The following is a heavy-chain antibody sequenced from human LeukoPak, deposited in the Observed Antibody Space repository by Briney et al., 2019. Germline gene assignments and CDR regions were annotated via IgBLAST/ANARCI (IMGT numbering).Heavy chain of an antibody. Sequence: GGSLSLSCAASGFTFSSYGMHWVRQAPGKGLEWVAFIRYDGSNKYYADSVKGRFTISRYNSRNTLYLQMNSLRAEDTAVYYCAKPLGYSGSWDRGSYYYMDVWVKGPAVTVSS. J-gene: IGHJ6*03. CDR2: IRYDGSNK. D-gene: IGHD6-13*01. V-gene: IGHV3-30*02. CDR3: AKPLGYSGSWDRGSYYYMDV. CDR1: GFTFSSYG.